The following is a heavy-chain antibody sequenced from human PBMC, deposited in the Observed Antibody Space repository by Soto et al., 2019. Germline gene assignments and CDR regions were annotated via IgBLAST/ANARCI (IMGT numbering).Heavy chain of an antibody. V-gene: IGHV3-23*01. CDR1: GFTFNNFA. D-gene: IGHD3-16*01. CDR2: ISRTGGAA. CDR3: AKAYDYIWGSYTRELDH. J-gene: IGHJ4*02. Sequence: GGSLRLSCAASGFTFNNFAMFWVRRAPGKGLEWVSSISRTGGAAHYADSVNGRFTISRDNSKNTLFLQFDSLRAEDTAVYYCAKAYDYIWGSYTRELDHWGQGTLVTVSS.